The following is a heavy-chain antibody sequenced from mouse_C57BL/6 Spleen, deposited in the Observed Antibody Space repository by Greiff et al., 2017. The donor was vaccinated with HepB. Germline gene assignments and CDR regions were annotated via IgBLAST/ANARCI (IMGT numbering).Heavy chain of an antibody. D-gene: IGHD5-2*01. Sequence: QVQLQQSGAELVRPGTSVKVSCKASGYAFTNYLIEWVKQRPGQGLEWIGVINPGSGGTNYNEKFKGKATLTADKSSSTAYMQLSSLTSEDSAVYFCARGIRGCVDVWGTGTAVAVSS. CDR2: INPGSGGT. CDR1: GYAFTNYL. J-gene: IGHJ1*03. CDR3: ARGIRGCVDV. V-gene: IGHV1-54*01.